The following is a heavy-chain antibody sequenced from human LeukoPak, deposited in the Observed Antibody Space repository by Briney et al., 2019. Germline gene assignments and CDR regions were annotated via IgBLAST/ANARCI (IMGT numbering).Heavy chain of an antibody. CDR1: GGSVSSGSYY. CDR2: IYYSGST. CDR3: ARGDYVWGSYRYFDWFDP. J-gene: IGHJ5*02. Sequence: SETLSLTCTVSGGSVSSGSYYWSWIRQPPGTGLEWIGYIYYSGSTNYNPSLKSRVTISVDTSKNQFSLKLSSVTAADTAVYYCARGDYVWGSYRYFDWFDPWGQGTLVTVSS. V-gene: IGHV4-61*01. D-gene: IGHD3-16*02.